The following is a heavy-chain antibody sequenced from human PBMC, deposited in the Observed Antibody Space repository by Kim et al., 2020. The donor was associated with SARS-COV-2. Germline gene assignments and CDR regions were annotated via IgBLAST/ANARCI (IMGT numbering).Heavy chain of an antibody. Sequence: ASVKVSCKSSGYSFTNYGISWVRQAPGQGLEWMGWISVYNGNTNYAQKLQGRVTMTTDTLTSTAFMELRSLTSDDTAVYYCARGLNIAAANTGFDPWGQGTLVTVSS. CDR2: ISVYNGNT. CDR1: GYSFTNYG. D-gene: IGHD6-13*01. J-gene: IGHJ5*02. CDR3: ARGLNIAAANTGFDP. V-gene: IGHV1-18*04.